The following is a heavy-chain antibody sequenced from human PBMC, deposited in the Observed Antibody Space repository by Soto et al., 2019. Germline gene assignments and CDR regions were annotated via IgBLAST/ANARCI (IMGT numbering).Heavy chain of an antibody. CDR3: ARSDCSSTSCYTRADYYYYGMDV. D-gene: IGHD2-2*02. Sequence: GGSLILSCAASGFTFSSYWMSWVRQAPGKGLEWVANIKQDGSEKYYVDSVKGRFTISRDNAKNSLYLQMNSLRAEDTAVYYCARSDCSSTSCYTRADYYYYGMDVWGQGTTVTVSS. CDR2: IKQDGSEK. J-gene: IGHJ6*02. V-gene: IGHV3-7*05. CDR1: GFTFSSYW.